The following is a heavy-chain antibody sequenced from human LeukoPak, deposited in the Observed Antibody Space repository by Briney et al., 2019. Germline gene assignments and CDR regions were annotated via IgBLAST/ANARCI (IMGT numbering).Heavy chain of an antibody. J-gene: IGHJ3*02. Sequence: PSETLSLTCAVYGGSFSGYYWSWIRQPSGKGLEWIGEINHSGSTNYNPSLKSRVTISVDTSKNQFSLKLSSVTAADTAVYYCARHSLTVTTDAFDIWGQGTMVIVSS. CDR1: GGSFSGYY. CDR2: INHSGST. V-gene: IGHV4-34*01. D-gene: IGHD4-11*01. CDR3: ARHSLTVTTDAFDI.